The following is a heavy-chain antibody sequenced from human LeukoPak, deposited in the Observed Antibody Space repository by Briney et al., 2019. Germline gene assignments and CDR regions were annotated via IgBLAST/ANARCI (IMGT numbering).Heavy chain of an antibody. J-gene: IGHJ4*02. CDR3: ATRLVVITSMGYFDY. Sequence: ASVKVSCKVSGYTLTELSMHWVRQAPGKGLEWMGGFDPEDGETIYAQKFQGRVTMTEDTSTDTAYMELSGLRSEDTAVYYCATRLVVITSMGYFDYWGQGTLVTVSS. V-gene: IGHV1-24*01. CDR2: FDPEDGET. D-gene: IGHD3-22*01. CDR1: GYTLTELS.